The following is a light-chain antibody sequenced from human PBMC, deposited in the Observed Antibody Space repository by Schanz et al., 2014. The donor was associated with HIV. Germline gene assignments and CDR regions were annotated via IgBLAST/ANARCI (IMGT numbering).Light chain of an antibody. Sequence: QSALTQPASVSGSPGQSITISCAGTNSDVGGYNFVSWYQQHPGKAPKLMIYDVSNRPSGVSNRFSGSKSGNTASLTISGLQAEDEADYYCCSYVAVTSSHVLFGGGTKLTVL. CDR3: CSYVAVTSSHVL. CDR2: DVS. CDR1: NSDVGGYNF. V-gene: IGLV2-14*01. J-gene: IGLJ2*01.